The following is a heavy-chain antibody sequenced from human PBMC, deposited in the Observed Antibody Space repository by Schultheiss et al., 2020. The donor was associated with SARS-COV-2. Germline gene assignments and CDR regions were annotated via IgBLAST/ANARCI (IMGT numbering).Heavy chain of an antibody. CDR3: ARRWGGAMGPSLIYGMDV. J-gene: IGHJ6*02. V-gene: IGHV4-59*06. Sequence: SETLSLTCTVSGGSISSYYWSWIRQPPGKGLEWIGYIYYSGSTYYNPSLKSRVTISVDTSKNQFSLKLSSVTAADTAVYYCARRWGGAMGPSLIYGMDVWGQGTTVTVSS. CDR1: GGSISSYY. CDR2: IYYSGST. D-gene: IGHD5-18*01.